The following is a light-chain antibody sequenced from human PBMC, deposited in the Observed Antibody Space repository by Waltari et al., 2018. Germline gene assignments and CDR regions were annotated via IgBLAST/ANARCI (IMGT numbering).Light chain of an antibody. J-gene: IGLJ2*01. CDR2: EVI. CDR3: SSYTTISTLV. CDR1: SSDVGGYNY. Sequence: QSALTQPASVSGSPGQSITISCTGTSSDVGGYNYVSWYQKYPGKAPKLMIYEVINRPAGVSNCFSGSKSGNTASLTISGLQAEEEADYYCSSYTTISTLVFGGGTKVTVL. V-gene: IGLV2-14*01.